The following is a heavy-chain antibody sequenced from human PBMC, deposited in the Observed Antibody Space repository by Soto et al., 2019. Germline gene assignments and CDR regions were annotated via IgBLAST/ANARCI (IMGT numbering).Heavy chain of an antibody. J-gene: IGHJ4*02. CDR3: ARRIVVAPYYFDY. V-gene: IGHV5-51*01. D-gene: IGHD6-19*01. CDR1: GYSFTSHW. Sequence: GESLKISCKGSGYSFTSHWIGWVRQMPGKGLEWMGIIYPGDSDASYSPSFQGQVTISADKSISTAYLRWSSLKASDTAMYYCARRIVVAPYYFDYWGQGTRVTVSS. CDR2: IYPGDSDA.